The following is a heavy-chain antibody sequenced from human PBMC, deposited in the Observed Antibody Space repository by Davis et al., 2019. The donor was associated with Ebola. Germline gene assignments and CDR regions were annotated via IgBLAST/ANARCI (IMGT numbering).Heavy chain of an antibody. J-gene: IGHJ5*02. CDR3: AKGSWYYDFWSGSNWFDP. CDR1: GFTFSSYA. CDR2: ISGSGGST. V-gene: IGHV3-23*01. Sequence: GGSLRLSCAASGFTFSSYAMSWVRQAPGKGLERVSAISGSGGSTYYAGSVKGRFTISRDNSKNTLYLQMNSLRAEDTAVYYCAKGSWYYDFWSGSNWFDPWGQGTLVTVSS. D-gene: IGHD3-3*01.